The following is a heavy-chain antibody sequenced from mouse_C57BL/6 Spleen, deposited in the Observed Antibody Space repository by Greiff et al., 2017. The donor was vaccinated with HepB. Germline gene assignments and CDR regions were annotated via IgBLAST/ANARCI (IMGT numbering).Heavy chain of an antibody. Sequence: VQLQQPGAELVMPGASVKLSCKASGYTFTSYWMHWVKQRPGQGLEWIGEIDPSDSYTNYNQKFKGKSTLTVDKSSSTAYMQLSSLTSEDSAVYYCARVVATRGFAYWGQGTLVTVSA. CDR2: IDPSDSYT. J-gene: IGHJ3*01. CDR3: ARVVATRGFAY. CDR1: GYTFTSYW. V-gene: IGHV1-69*01. D-gene: IGHD1-1*01.